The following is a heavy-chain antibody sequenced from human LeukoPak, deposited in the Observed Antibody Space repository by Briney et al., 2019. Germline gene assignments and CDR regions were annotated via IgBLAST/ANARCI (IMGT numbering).Heavy chain of an antibody. Sequence: GGSLRLSCAASGFTFSSYWMHWVRQAPGKGLVWVSRINSDGSSTSYADSVKGRFTIPRDNAKNTLYLQMNSLRAEDMAVYYCARAPTGWLQSGGGYWGQGTLVTVSS. CDR2: INSDGSST. CDR1: GFTFSSYW. J-gene: IGHJ4*02. V-gene: IGHV3-74*01. D-gene: IGHD5-24*01. CDR3: ARAPTGWLQSGGGY.